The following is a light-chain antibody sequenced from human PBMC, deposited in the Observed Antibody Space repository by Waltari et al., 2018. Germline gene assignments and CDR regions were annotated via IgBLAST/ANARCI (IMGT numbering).Light chain of an antibody. CDR2: GAS. CDR1: QSVSSSY. Sequence: EIVLTPSPGTLSLSPGERATLSCRASQSVSSSYLAWYHQKPGQAPRLLIYGASSRATDVPDRFTGSGSGTDFTLTISRLEPEDFAVYYCQQYGSSRTFGQGTKVEIK. J-gene: IGKJ1*01. V-gene: IGKV3-20*01. CDR3: QQYGSSRT.